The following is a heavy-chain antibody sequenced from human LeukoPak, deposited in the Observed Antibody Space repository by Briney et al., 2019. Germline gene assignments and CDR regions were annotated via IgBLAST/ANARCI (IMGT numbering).Heavy chain of an antibody. CDR1: GYTFTSYD. CDR2: VTPSTGNT. V-gene: IGHV1-8*03. J-gene: IGHJ4*02. D-gene: IGHD2-8*01. Sequence: ASVKVSCKASGYTFTSYDINWVRRAPGQGLEWMGWVTPSTGNTGYAQKFQGRVTISRDTSIGTTYLELSSLRSEDTAVYYCARGEVQCMDYWGQGTLVTVSS. CDR3: ARGEVQCMDY.